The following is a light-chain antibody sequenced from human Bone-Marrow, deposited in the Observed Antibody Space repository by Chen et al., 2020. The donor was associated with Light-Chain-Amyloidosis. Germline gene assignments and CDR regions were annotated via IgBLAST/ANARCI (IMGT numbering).Light chain of an antibody. J-gene: IGLJ2*01. CDR2: FNS. CDR1: RSSIGTNT. V-gene: IGLV1-44*01. Sequence: QSVLTQPPSASGTPGQRVTISCSGSRSSIGTNTVNWYQQFPGTAPKLLIYFNSQRPSGVPDRFSGSKSGTSASLAISGLQSDDEADYFCAAWDAGLNGVLFGGGTKLTVL. CDR3: AAWDAGLNGVL.